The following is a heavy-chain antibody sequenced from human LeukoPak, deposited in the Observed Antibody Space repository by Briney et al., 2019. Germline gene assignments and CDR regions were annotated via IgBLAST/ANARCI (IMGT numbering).Heavy chain of an antibody. D-gene: IGHD2-21*02. V-gene: IGHV3-49*03. CDR1: GFTFGDYA. CDR3: TRDRWCGGDRYNFDY. J-gene: IGHJ4*02. Sequence: PGGSLRLSCTASGFTFGDYAMSWFRQAPGKGLEWVGFIRSKAYGGTTEYAASVKGRFTISRDDSKSIAYLQMNSLKTEDTAVYYCTRDRWCGGDRYNFDYWGQGTLVTVSS. CDR2: IRSKAYGGTT.